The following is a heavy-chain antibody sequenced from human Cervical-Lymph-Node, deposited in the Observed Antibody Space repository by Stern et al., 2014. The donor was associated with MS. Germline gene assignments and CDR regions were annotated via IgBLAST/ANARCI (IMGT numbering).Heavy chain of an antibody. V-gene: IGHV4-61*02. Sequence: QVQLVESGPGLVKPSQTLSLTCTVSGGSLSRSGYYWSWIRQPAGKGLEWIGRIHASGRTYYNPSLKSRVTISKDTAKNQFPLKLTSVTAADTAVYYCATTRWDLFTWNWFDPWGQGTLVTVSS. D-gene: IGHD1-26*01. CDR1: GGSLSRSGYY. J-gene: IGHJ5*02. CDR3: ATTRWDLFTWNWFDP. CDR2: IHASGRT.